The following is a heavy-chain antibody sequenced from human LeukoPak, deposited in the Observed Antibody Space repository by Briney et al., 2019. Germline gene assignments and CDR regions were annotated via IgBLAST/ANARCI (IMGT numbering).Heavy chain of an antibody. CDR2: ISSSSSYI. Sequence: GGSLRLSCAASGFTFSSYSMNWVRQAPGKGLEWVSSISSSSSYIYYAGSVKGRFTIPRDNAKNSLYLQMNSLRAEDTAVYYCAKDLLHYDFWSGYLGQWFDPW. J-gene: IGHJ5*02. CDR1: GFTFSSYS. D-gene: IGHD3-3*01. CDR3: AKDLLHYDFWSGYLGQWFDP. V-gene: IGHV3-21*04.